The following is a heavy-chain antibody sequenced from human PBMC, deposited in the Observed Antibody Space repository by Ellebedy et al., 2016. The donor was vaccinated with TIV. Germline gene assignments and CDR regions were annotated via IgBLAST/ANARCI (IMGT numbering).Heavy chain of an antibody. Sequence: ASVKVSCKASGYTFTNYYIHWVRQAPGQGLEWMGMINTSGGGTNRPQKFQGRVTMTRDTSTSTVYMEVTSLRSEDTAMYYCAREPPGATSGFDCWGQGTLVTVSS. D-gene: IGHD1-26*01. CDR3: AREPPGATSGFDC. J-gene: IGHJ4*02. V-gene: IGHV1-46*01. CDR1: GYTFTNYY. CDR2: INTSGGGT.